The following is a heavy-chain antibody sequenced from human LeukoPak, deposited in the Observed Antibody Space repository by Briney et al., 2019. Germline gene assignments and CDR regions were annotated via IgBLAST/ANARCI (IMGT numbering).Heavy chain of an antibody. CDR1: GFTFSSYS. CDR2: ISSSSSYI. J-gene: IGHJ4*02. D-gene: IGHD6-13*01. Sequence: GGSLRLSCAASGFTFSSYSMNWVRQAPGKGLEWVSSISSSSSYIYYADSVKGRFTISRDNAKNSLYLQMNSLRAEDTAVYYCARDRFPAAAGTYPLYYFDYWGQGTLVTVSS. V-gene: IGHV3-21*01. CDR3: ARDRFPAAAGTYPLYYFDY.